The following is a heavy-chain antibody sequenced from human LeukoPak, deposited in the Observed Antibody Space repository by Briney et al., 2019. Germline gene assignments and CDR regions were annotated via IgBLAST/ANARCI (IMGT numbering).Heavy chain of an antibody. CDR1: GFTFSSYA. J-gene: IGHJ4*02. D-gene: IGHD1-7*01. Sequence: GGSLRLSCAASGFTFSSYAMSWVRQAPGKGLEWVSAISGSGGSTYYADSVKGRFTISRDNSKNTPYLQMNSLRAEDTAVYYCAKEGAPNWNYFAFLDYWGQGTLVTVSS. CDR3: AKEGAPNWNYFAFLDY. CDR2: ISGSGGST. V-gene: IGHV3-23*01.